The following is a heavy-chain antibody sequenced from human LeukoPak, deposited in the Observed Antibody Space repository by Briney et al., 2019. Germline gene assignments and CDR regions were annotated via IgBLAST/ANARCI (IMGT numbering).Heavy chain of an antibody. J-gene: IGHJ3*02. V-gene: IGHV3-11*01. CDR3: AKDRGPATLFDAFDI. CDR2: ISTSGSTK. Sequence: PGGSLRLSCAASGFTFSDYYMSWIRQAPGKGLEWVSYISTSGSTKYYADSVKGRFTISRDNTKNSLYLQMNSLRAEDTAVYYCAKDRGPATLFDAFDIWGQGTMVTVSS. CDR1: GFTFSDYY. D-gene: IGHD3-10*01.